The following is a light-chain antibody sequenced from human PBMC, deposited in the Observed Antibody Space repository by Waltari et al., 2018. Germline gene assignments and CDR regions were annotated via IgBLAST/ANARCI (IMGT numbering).Light chain of an antibody. CDR2: DVT. J-gene: IGLJ2*01. Sequence: QSALTQPASVSGSPGQSITISCSGVGSAVGDSDSVSWHQHHPGKAPQVIIYDVTNRPSGVSDRFSASKSANTASLTISRLQPEDEADYYCSSQTLDGLVLFGGGTRLTVL. CDR1: GSAVGDSDS. V-gene: IGLV2-14*03. CDR3: SSQTLDGLVL.